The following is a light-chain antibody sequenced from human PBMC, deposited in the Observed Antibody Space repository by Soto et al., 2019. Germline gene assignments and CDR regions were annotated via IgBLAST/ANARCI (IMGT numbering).Light chain of an antibody. Sequence: QSVLTQPASVSGSPGQSITISCTGSSTDVGAYNYVSWYQQYPGQAPHLLIYEVSRRPSGFSRRFSWSKSVNTAALTISGLQAEDEAHYYCNSYTSMNTYVFGTGTKVTVL. CDR3: NSYTSMNTYV. V-gene: IGLV2-14*01. CDR1: STDVGAYNY. CDR2: EVS. J-gene: IGLJ1*01.